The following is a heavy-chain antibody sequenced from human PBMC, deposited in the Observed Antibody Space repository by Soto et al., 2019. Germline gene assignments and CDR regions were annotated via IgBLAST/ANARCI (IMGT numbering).Heavy chain of an antibody. V-gene: IGHV3-43*01. Sequence: EVQLVESGGVVVQPGGSLRLSCAASGFTCDDYTMHWVRQAPGKGLEWVSLISWDGGSTYYADSVKGRFTISRDNSKNSLYLKMNSLRTEDTALYYCAKDMKVIRRYYYYYGMDVWGQGTTVTVSS. D-gene: IGHD3-16*02. CDR3: AKDMKVIRRYYYYYGMDV. CDR2: ISWDGGST. CDR1: GFTCDDYT. J-gene: IGHJ6*02.